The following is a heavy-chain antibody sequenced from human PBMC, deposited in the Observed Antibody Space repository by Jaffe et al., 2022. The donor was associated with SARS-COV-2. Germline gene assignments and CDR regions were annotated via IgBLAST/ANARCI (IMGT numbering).Heavy chain of an antibody. Sequence: EVQLVESGGGLVKPGGSLRLSCAASGFTFINAWMSWVRQAPGKGLEWVGRIKGKIDGGTTEYAAPAKGRFTISRDDSKNTVSLQMNSLATDDSAVYYCTNEAILIDHWGQGTLVTVSS. CDR3: TNEAILIDH. CDR1: GFTFINAW. CDR2: IKGKIDGGTT. J-gene: IGHJ4*02. V-gene: IGHV3-15*01.